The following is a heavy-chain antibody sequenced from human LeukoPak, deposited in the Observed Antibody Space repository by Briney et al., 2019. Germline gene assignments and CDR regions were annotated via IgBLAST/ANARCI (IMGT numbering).Heavy chain of an antibody. CDR3: AKPPTIYYYDSSGYYPLGY. D-gene: IGHD3-22*01. Sequence: PGGSLRPSCAAPGFTFSSYAMSWVRQAPGKGLEWVSAISGIGGSTYYADSVKGRSTISRDNSKNTLYLQMNSLRAEDTAVNYCAKPPTIYYYDSSGYYPLGYWGQGTLVTVSS. J-gene: IGHJ4*02. CDR1: GFTFSSYA. CDR2: ISGIGGST. V-gene: IGHV3-23*01.